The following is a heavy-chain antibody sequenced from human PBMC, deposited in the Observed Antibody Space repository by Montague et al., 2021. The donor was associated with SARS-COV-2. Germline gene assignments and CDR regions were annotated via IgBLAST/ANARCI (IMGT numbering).Heavy chain of an antibody. Sequence: SETLSLTCTVSVGSISSNNCYWGWIRQPPGKALEWIGSIYYSGSTYYNPSLKSRVTMSVDTSGNQFSLKLSSVTAADTAVYYCARGGCYYDRSGPSNLDYRGQGTLGTGSS. CDR3: ARGGCYYDRSGPSNLDY. CDR1: VGSISSNNCY. CDR2: IYYSGST. J-gene: IGHJ4*02. D-gene: IGHD3-22*01. V-gene: IGHV4-39*07.